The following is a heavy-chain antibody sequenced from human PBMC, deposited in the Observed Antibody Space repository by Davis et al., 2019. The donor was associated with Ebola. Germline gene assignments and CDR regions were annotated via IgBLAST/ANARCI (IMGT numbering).Heavy chain of an antibody. CDR3: ARGTDGYNPGGYFDS. CDR2: IFPGDSDT. V-gene: IGHV5-51*01. CDR1: GYSFTSYW. J-gene: IGHJ4*02. D-gene: IGHD5-24*01. Sequence: GESLKISCKGSGYSFTSYWISWVRQMPGKGLECMGIIFPGDSDTRYSPSFQGQVTISADKSITTAYLQWSSLKASDTPMYYCARGTDGYNPGGYFDSWGQGTLVTVSS.